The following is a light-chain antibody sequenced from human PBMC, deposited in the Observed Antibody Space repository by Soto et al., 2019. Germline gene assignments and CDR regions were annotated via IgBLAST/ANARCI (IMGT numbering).Light chain of an antibody. CDR3: QQRAHWPPKVT. Sequence: EIVLTQSPATLSLSPGERATLSCGASQSVGNLLAWYQQKPGQAPRLLIYDTFNRATGIPARFSGSGSGTHFTLTSSRLEPEDLGGYYCQQRAHWPPKVTFGGGTKVEIK. V-gene: IGKV3-11*01. J-gene: IGKJ4*01. CDR2: DTF. CDR1: QSVGNL.